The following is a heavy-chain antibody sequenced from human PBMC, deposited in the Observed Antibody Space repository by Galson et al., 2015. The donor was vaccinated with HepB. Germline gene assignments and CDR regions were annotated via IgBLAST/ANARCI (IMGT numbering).Heavy chain of an antibody. D-gene: IGHD2-15*01. CDR3: ARVSRVVVVAAISDAFDI. CDR2: ISVYNGNT. CDR1: NYTFTSYG. J-gene: IGHJ3*02. Sequence: SVKVSCKASNYTFTSYGISWVRQAPGQGLEWMGWISVYNGNTNYAQKLQGRVTMTRDTSTSTVYMELSSLRSEDTAVYYCARVSRVVVVAAISDAFDIWGQGTMVTVSS. V-gene: IGHV1-18*01.